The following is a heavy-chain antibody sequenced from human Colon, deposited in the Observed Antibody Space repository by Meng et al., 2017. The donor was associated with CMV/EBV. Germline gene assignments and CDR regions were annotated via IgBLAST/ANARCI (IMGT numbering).Heavy chain of an antibody. CDR1: GYMFTRYN. J-gene: IGHJ1*01. V-gene: IGHV7-4-1*02. CDR2: INPKTANP. Sequence: QVRLVQSGSELKKPGASVKISCKASGYMFTRYNINWVRQAPGQWLEWMGYINPKTANPTYVQGFTGRFVFSLDTSVSTAYLQISSLEAEDTAVYYCATGSVAADGKGYWGQGTLVTVSS. CDR3: ATGSVAADGKGY. D-gene: IGHD6-13*01.